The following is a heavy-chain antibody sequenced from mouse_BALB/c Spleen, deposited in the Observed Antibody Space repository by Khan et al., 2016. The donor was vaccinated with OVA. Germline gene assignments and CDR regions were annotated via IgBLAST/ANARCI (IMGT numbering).Heavy chain of an antibody. CDR2: ISSGGDYT. Sequence: EVELVESGGDLVKPGGSLKLSCAASGFTFSSYSMSWVRQTPDKRLEWVASISSGGDYTYYPDSVKGRFTISRDNAKNTLYLQMSDLKSEDTAMYYLSDHVTGSFAYWGQGTLVTVSA. D-gene: IGHD4-1*01. J-gene: IGHJ3*01. CDR1: GFTFSSYS. CDR3: SDHVTGSFAY. V-gene: IGHV5-6*01.